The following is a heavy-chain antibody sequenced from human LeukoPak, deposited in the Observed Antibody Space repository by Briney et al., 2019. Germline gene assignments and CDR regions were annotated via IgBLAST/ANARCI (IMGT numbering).Heavy chain of an antibody. V-gene: IGHV4-59*01. Sequence: KPSETLSLTCTVSGGSIGSYYWSWIRQPPGKGLEWIGYIYYSGSTNSGSTNYNPPLKSRLTISVDTSKDQFSLKLSSVTAADTAVYYCARVSDSSKQIDYWGQGTLVTVSS. D-gene: IGHD3-22*01. J-gene: IGHJ4*02. CDR2: IYYSGSTNSGST. CDR1: GGSIGSYY. CDR3: ARVSDSSKQIDY.